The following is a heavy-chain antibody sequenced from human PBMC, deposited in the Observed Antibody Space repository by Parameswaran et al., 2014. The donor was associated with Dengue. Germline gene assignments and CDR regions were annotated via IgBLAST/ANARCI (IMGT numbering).Heavy chain of an antibody. CDR2: INPSGGTT. Sequence: WVRLAPGQGLEWMGIINPSGGTTSYAQKFQGRVTMTWDTSTSTVYMELSSLRSEDTAVYYCAREGLQMDGAFGSDYWGQGTPVTVSS. J-gene: IGHJ4*02. D-gene: IGHD4/OR15-4a*01. V-gene: IGHV1-46*01. CDR3: AREGLQMDGAFGSDY.